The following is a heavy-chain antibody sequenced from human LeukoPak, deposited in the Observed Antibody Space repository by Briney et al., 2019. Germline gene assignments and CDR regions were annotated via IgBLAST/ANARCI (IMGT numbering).Heavy chain of an antibody. CDR2: IISKSDGGTT. Sequence: GGSLRLSCAASGFSLSDAYMSWVRQTPVKRLEWIGRIISKSDGGTTDYAAPVQGRFIISRDDSKGTLYLQLNSLRTDDTAVYYCLAQYYFDYWGRGTLVTVSS. V-gene: IGHV3-15*01. D-gene: IGHD4-11*01. CDR1: GFSLSDAY. CDR3: LAQYYFDY. J-gene: IGHJ4*02.